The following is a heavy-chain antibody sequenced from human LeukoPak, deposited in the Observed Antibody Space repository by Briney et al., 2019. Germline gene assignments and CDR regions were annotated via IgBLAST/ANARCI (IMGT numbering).Heavy chain of an antibody. D-gene: IGHD5-18*01. V-gene: IGHV1-69*13. Sequence: ASVKVSCKASGGTFSSFAISWVRQAPGQGLEWMGGIIPIFGTANYAQKFQGRVTITADESTSTAYMELSGLRSEDTAVYYCARGSTWIQLWLLFYWSQGTLVTVSS. CDR3: ARGSTWIQLWLLFY. CDR2: IIPIFGTA. CDR1: GGTFSSFA. J-gene: IGHJ4*02.